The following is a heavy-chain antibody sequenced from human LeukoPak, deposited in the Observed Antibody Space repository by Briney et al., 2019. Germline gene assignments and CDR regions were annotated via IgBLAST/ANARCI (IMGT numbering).Heavy chain of an antibody. CDR3: ANYVSRTMRDY. Sequence: SEPLTLTCTVSGGSITTTGHYWGWIRQPPGKRLEWIGIVDYRERNTYNPSLKSRVTISADTSRNQFPLRLSSVTATDTAVYYCANYVSRTMRDYWGQGTLVTVSS. J-gene: IGHJ4*02. D-gene: IGHD3-16*01. CDR1: GGSITTTGHY. CDR2: VDYRERN. V-gene: IGHV4-39*01.